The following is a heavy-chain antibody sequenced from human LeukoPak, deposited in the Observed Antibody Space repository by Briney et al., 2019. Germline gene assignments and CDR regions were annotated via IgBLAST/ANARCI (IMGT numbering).Heavy chain of an antibody. Sequence: SETLSLTCTLSGGSVSSSRFHWGWIRQPPGKGLEWIGNIYYSGSTSYKPSLKSRVTMSLDTPKNQFSLTLRSLTAADTAVYYCASGDPVLVWGQGTLVTVSS. J-gene: IGHJ4*02. V-gene: IGHV4-39*07. CDR2: IYYSGST. CDR1: GGSVSSSRFH. D-gene: IGHD7-27*01. CDR3: ASGDPVLV.